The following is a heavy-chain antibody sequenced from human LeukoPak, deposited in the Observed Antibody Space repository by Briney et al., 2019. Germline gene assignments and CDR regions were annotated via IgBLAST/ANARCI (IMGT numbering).Heavy chain of an antibody. Sequence: GASVNVSCKGSGYTFTSYAMHWVRQAPGQGLEWMGWINVGNGNTKYSQKFQGRVTITRDTSASTAYMELSSLRSEDTAVYHCARDWPNRYGSGSYHDYWGQGALVTVSS. CDR1: GYTFTSYA. CDR2: INVGNGNT. J-gene: IGHJ4*02. D-gene: IGHD3-10*01. V-gene: IGHV1-3*01. CDR3: ARDWPNRYGSGSYHDY.